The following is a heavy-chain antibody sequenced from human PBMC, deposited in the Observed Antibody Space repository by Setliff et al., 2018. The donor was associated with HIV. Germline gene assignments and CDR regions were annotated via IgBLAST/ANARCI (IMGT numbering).Heavy chain of an antibody. J-gene: IGHJ5*02. Sequence: SETLSLTCTVSGGSISSHYWSWIRQPPGKGLEWIGSIYYSGSTNYNPSPKSRVTISVDTSKNQFSLRLSSVTPADTALYYCARDPGGLYCRGTTCLGGCFDPWGQGSLVTVSS. D-gene: IGHD2-2*01. CDR3: ARDPGGLYCRGTTCLGGCFDP. CDR1: GGSISSHY. V-gene: IGHV4-59*11. CDR2: IYYSGST.